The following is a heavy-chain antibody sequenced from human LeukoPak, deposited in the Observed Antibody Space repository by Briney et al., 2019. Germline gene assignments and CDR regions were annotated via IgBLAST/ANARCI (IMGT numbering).Heavy chain of an antibody. V-gene: IGHV3-30*18. CDR3: AKDNYYGSSAVIDY. CDR2: LSHDGNNE. Sequence: PGGSLRLSCAASGFTFSSCGMTWVRQAPGKGLEWVAALSHDGNNEFYADSVKGRFTISRDNSKSTLYLQMNSLRAGDTATFYCAKDNYYGSSAVIDYWGQGALVTVSS. J-gene: IGHJ4*02. CDR1: GFTFSSCG. D-gene: IGHD3-22*01.